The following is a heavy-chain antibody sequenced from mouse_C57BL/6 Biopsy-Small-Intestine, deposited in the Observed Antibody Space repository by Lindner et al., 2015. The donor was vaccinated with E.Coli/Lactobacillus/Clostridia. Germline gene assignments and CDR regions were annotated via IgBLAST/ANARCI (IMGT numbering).Heavy chain of an antibody. Sequence: VQLQESGAELARPGASVKLSCKASGYTFTSYGISWVKQRTGQGLEWIGEIYPRSGNTYYNEKFKGKATLTADKSSSTAYMELRSLTSEDSAVYFCARSSSGAGYFDYWGQGTTLTVSS. CDR1: GYTFTSYG. J-gene: IGHJ2*01. V-gene: IGHV1-81*01. CDR3: ARSSSGAGYFDY. D-gene: IGHD3-2*02. CDR2: IYPRSGNT.